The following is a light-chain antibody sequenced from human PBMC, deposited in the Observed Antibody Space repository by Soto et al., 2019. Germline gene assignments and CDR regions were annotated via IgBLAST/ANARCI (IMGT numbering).Light chain of an antibody. CDR1: QSVSSN. Sequence: EIVMTQSPATLSVSPGERATLSCRASQSVSSNLAWYQQKPGQAPRRLIYGASTRVTGIPARFSGSVSGTEFTLTISSLQSEDFAVYYCQQYNNWPPRAWTFGQGTKVEIK. CDR2: GAS. J-gene: IGKJ1*01. V-gene: IGKV3-15*01. CDR3: QQYNNWPPRAWT.